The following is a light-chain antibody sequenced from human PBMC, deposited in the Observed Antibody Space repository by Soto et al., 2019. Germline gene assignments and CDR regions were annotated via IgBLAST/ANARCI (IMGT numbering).Light chain of an antibody. CDR2: EVT. J-gene: IGLJ1*01. Sequence: QSVLTQPPSVSGSPGQSVTISCTGTSSDIGSYDRVSWYQQPPGTAPRLMIYEVTNRPSGVPDRFSGSKSGNTASLTISGLQPEDETDYYCTSFTTSKTDIFGTGNKVTVL. CDR3: TSFTTSKTDI. CDR1: SSDIGSYDR. V-gene: IGLV2-18*02.